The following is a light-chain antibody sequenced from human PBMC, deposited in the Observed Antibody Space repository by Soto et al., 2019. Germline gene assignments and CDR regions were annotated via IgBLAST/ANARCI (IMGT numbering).Light chain of an antibody. Sequence: EAVMTQSPATLSVSPGERATLSCRASQNVSGDLAWYQQKPGQAPRLLIYGASTRAPGIPDRFSGSGSATEFTLTISGLQSEDFAIFYCQQYYDWPLTFGGGTKVEIK. J-gene: IGKJ4*01. CDR1: QNVSGD. CDR2: GAS. V-gene: IGKV3-15*01. CDR3: QQYYDWPLT.